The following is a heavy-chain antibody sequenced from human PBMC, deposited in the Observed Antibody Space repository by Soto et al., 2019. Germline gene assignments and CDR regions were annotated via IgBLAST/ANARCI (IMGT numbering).Heavy chain of an antibody. Sequence: PWGSLRLSCVASGFALTTYTMNWVRQAPGTGLEWVSSINGRSNYKYYSDSVKGRFTVSRDNAQNSLFLQMSRLGPEDTAVYYCVSEDGVVGASSAFDSWGQGTLVTVSS. CDR1: GFALTTYT. CDR2: INGRSNYK. J-gene: IGHJ4*02. D-gene: IGHD1-26*01. V-gene: IGHV3-21*01. CDR3: VSEDGVVGASSAFDS.